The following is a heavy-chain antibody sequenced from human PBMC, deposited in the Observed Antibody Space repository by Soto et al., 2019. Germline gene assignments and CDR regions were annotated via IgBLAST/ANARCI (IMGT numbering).Heavy chain of an antibody. V-gene: IGHV4-59*01. CDR1: GDSISSSY. CDR3: ARLFPYYDFLTGSQMLAFDI. D-gene: IGHD3-9*01. J-gene: IGHJ3*02. Sequence: SETLSLTCTVSGDSISSSYWSWIRQSPGKGLEWIGYIYYTGSTNYNPSLKGRVTISVDTSKKQFSLKLTSVTAADTAVFFCARLFPYYDFLTGSQMLAFDIWGQGTMVTVS. CDR2: IYYTGST.